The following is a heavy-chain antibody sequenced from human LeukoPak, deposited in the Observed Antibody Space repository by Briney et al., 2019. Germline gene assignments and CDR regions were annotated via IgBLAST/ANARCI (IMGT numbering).Heavy chain of an antibody. CDR3: ARGSALQGARFPFAY. V-gene: IGHV1-2*02. CDR1: GDTFTDYY. Sequence: ASVKVSCKASGDTFTDYYMHWVRQAPGQRLEWMGWINPNSGDTKYAQNFQDRVTMTRDTSISTAYVELSGLTSDDTALYYCARGSALQGARFPFAYWGQGTLVTVSS. CDR2: INPNSGDT. D-gene: IGHD1-26*01. J-gene: IGHJ4*02.